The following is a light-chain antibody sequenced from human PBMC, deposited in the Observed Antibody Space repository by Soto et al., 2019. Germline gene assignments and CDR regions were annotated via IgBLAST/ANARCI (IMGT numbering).Light chain of an antibody. CDR1: SSDVGGYNY. CDR2: DVT. Sequence: QSASLGESAGLASSSFFTGTSSDVGGYNYVSWYQQHPGKAPRLMIFDVTNRPSGVSDRFSGSKSGNTASLTISGLQAEDEADYYCSSYKSSNTYVFGTGTKVTVL. J-gene: IGLJ1*01. CDR3: SSYKSSNTYV. V-gene: IGLV2-14*01.